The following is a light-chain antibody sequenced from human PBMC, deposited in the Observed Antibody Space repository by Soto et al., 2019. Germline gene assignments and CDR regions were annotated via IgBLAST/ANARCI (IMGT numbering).Light chain of an antibody. Sequence: QLLLTQPPSASGTPGQRVTISCSGSSSNIGSNTVNWYQQLPGTAPKLLIYSNNQRPSGVPDRFSGSKSGTSASLAISGLQSGDEADYYCAAWDDSLNGVVFGGGTQLTVL. J-gene: IGLJ2*01. CDR1: SSNIGSNT. V-gene: IGLV1-44*01. CDR2: SNN. CDR3: AAWDDSLNGVV.